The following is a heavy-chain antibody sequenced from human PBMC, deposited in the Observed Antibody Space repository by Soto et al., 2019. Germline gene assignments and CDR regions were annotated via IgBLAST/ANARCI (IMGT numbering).Heavy chain of an antibody. J-gene: IGHJ4*02. D-gene: IGHD2-15*01. CDR2: ISGSGDTS. Sequence: EVHILESGGGLVQPGGSLRLSCVASGFTFSTYAMTWVRQAPGKGREWVSGISGSGDTSYYADSVKGRFTISRDNSKNTLFLEMNSLRAEDTAVYYCAKVDLLRVCTGGSCYSLDYWGQGSLVTVSS. CDR3: AKVDLLRVCTGGSCYSLDY. CDR1: GFTFSTYA. V-gene: IGHV3-23*01.